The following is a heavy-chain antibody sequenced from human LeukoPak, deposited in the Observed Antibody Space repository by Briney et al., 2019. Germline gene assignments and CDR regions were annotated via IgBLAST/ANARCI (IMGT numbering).Heavy chain of an antibody. CDR2: ISYDGSNK. J-gene: IGHJ4*02. Sequence: PGGSLRLSCAASGFTFSSYGMHWVRQAPGKGLEWVAVISYDGSNKYYADSVKGRFTISRDNSKNTLYLQTNSLRAEDTAVYYCAKDFSQYYYGSGSYDYWGQGTLVTVSS. D-gene: IGHD3-10*01. CDR3: AKDFSQYYYGSGSYDY. V-gene: IGHV3-30*18. CDR1: GFTFSSYG.